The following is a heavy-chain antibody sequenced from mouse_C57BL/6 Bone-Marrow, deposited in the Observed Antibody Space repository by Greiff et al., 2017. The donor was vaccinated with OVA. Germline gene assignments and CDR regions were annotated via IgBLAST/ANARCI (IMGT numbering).Heavy chain of an antibody. CDR2: ISDGGSYT. D-gene: IGHD4-1*01. V-gene: IGHV5-4*01. CDR1: GFTFSSYA. J-gene: IGHJ2*01. Sequence: VQLKESGGGLVKPGGFLKLSCAASGFTFSSYAMSWVRQTPEKRLEWVATISDGGSYTYYPDNVKGRFTISRDNAKNNLYLQMSHLKSEDTAMYYCARNWDSYYFDYWGQGTTLTVSS. CDR3: ARNWDSYYFDY.